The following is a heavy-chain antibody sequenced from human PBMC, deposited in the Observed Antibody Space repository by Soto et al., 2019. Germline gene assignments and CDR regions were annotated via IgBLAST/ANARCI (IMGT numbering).Heavy chain of an antibody. V-gene: IGHV1-18*01. Sequence: GASVKVSCKASGYTFTSYGISWVRQAPGQGLEWMGWISAYNGNTNYAQKLQGRVTMTTDTSTSTAYMELRSLRSDDTAVYYCARAVENPPGRFLEWLFDYYYGMDVWGQGTTVTVSS. CDR3: ARAVENPPGRFLEWLFDYYYGMDV. CDR2: ISAYNGNT. D-gene: IGHD3-3*01. J-gene: IGHJ6*02. CDR1: GYTFTSYG.